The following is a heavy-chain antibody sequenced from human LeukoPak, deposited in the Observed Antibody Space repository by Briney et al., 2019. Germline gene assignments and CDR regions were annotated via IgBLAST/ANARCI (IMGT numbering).Heavy chain of an antibody. CDR1: GYTFTSYG. V-gene: IGHV1-18*01. J-gene: IGHJ4*02. D-gene: IGHD4-17*01. Sequence: ASVKVSCKASGYTFTSYGISWVRQAPGQGLEWMGRISAYNGNTNYAQKLQGRVTMTTDTSTSTAYMELRSLRSDDTAVYYCARARTTVTPRVFGYWGQGTLVTVSS. CDR3: ARARTTVTPRVFGY. CDR2: ISAYNGNT.